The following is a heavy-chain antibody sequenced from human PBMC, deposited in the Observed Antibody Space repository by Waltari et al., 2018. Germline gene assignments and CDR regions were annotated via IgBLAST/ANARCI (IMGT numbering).Heavy chain of an antibody. Sequence: EVQLVESGGGLVKPGGSLRLSCAASGFTFSSYSMNWVRQAPGKGLEWVSSISSSSSYIYYADSVKGRFTSARDNAKNSLYLQMNSLRAEDTAVYYCARDPYCTNGVCYGKAPYCWGQGTLVTVSS. CDR1: GFTFSSYS. V-gene: IGHV3-21*01. CDR2: ISSSSSYI. CDR3: ARDPYCTNGVCYGKAPYC. D-gene: IGHD2-8*01. J-gene: IGHJ4*02.